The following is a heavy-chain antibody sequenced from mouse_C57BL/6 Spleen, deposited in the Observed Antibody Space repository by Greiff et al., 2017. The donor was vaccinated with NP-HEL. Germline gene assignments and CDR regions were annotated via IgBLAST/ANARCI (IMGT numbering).Heavy chain of an antibody. CDR3: ARRDTVVAPYYFDY. CDR2: INPNNGGT. D-gene: IGHD1-1*01. V-gene: IGHV1-18*01. CDR1: GYTFTDYN. Sequence: VQLQQSGPELVKPGASVKIPCKASGYTFTDYNMDWVKQSHGKSLEWIGDINPNNGGTIYNQKFKGKATLTVDKSSSTAYMELRSLTSEDTAVYYCARRDTVVAPYYFDYWGQGTTLTVSS. J-gene: IGHJ2*01.